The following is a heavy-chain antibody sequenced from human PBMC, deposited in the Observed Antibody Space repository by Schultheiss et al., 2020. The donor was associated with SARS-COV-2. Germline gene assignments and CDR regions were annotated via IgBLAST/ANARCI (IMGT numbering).Heavy chain of an antibody. CDR2: IYYSGST. V-gene: IGHV4-34*01. Sequence: GSLRLSCAVYGGSFSGYYWSWIRQPPGKGLEWIGSIYYSGSTYYNPSLKSRVTISVDTSKNQFSLKLSSVTAADTAVYYCARATNGDPYYYYYYMDVWGKGTTVTVSS. J-gene: IGHJ6*03. CDR3: ARATNGDPYYYYYYMDV. CDR1: GGSFSGYY. D-gene: IGHD4-17*01.